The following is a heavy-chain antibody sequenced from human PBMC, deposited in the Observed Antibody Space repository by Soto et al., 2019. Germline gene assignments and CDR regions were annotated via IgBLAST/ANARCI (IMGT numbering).Heavy chain of an antibody. CDR2: INHSGST. CDR1: GGSFSGYY. D-gene: IGHD6-13*01. J-gene: IGHJ4*02. V-gene: IGHV4-34*01. Sequence: PSETLSLTCAVYGGSFSGYYWSWIRQPPGKGLEWIGEINHSGSTNYNPSLKSRVTISVDTSKNQFSLKLSSVTAADTAVYYCARVWYSSSWYVSYFDYWGQGTLVTVS. CDR3: ARVWYSSSWYVSYFDY.